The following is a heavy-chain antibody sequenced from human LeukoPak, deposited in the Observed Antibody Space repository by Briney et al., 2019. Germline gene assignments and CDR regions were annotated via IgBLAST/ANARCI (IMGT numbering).Heavy chain of an antibody. J-gene: IGHJ4*02. V-gene: IGHV5-10-1*04. CDR1: GYRFPSYW. D-gene: IGHD4-17*01. Sequence: GESLKISCKASGYRFPSYWITWVRQMPGKGLEWMGGIDPIDSYTTYSPSFQGQVTISADKSISTAYLQWSSLKASDAAMYFCARHEGYYGDRNPYYFDYWGQGALVTVSS. CDR2: IDPIDSYT. CDR3: ARHEGYYGDRNPYYFDY.